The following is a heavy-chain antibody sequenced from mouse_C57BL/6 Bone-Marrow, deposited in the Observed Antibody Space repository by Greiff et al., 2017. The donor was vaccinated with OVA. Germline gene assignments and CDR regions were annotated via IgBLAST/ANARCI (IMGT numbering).Heavy chain of an antibody. Sequence: VQLQQPGAELVMPGASVKLSCKASGYTFTSYWMHWVKQRPGQGLEWIGEIDPSDSYTNYNQKFKGTSTLPVDKSSSTAYMQLSSLTSEDSAVYYCARRGWLRDYYAMDYWGQGTSVTVSS. CDR2: IDPSDSYT. V-gene: IGHV1-69*01. CDR3: ARRGWLRDYYAMDY. J-gene: IGHJ4*01. CDR1: GYTFTSYW. D-gene: IGHD1-1*02.